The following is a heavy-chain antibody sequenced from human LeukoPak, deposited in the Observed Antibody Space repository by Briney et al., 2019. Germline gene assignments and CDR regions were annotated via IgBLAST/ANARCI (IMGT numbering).Heavy chain of an antibody. Sequence: ASVKVSCKASGYTFTDHYIHWVRQAPGQGLEWMGWINPNSGGTNYAQKFQGRVTMTRDTSISTAYMELSSLRSEDTAVYYCARVSGYDILTGFRPALDYWGQGTLVTVSS. D-gene: IGHD3-9*01. CDR3: ARVSGYDILTGFRPALDY. J-gene: IGHJ4*02. V-gene: IGHV1-2*02. CDR1: GYTFTDHY. CDR2: INPNSGGT.